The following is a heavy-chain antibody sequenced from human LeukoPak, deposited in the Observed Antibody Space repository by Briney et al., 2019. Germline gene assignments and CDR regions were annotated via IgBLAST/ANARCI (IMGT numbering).Heavy chain of an antibody. J-gene: IGHJ4*02. CDR2: IYTSGST. Sequence: SETLSLTCTVSGXSISFYYWSWIRQPAGKGLEWIGRIYTSGSTNYNPSLKSRVTMSVDTSKNQFSLKLSSLTAADTAVYFCARDHRPGYEGYYFDYWGQGTLVTVSS. CDR1: GXSISFYY. D-gene: IGHD3-16*01. CDR3: ARDHRPGYEGYYFDY. V-gene: IGHV4-4*07.